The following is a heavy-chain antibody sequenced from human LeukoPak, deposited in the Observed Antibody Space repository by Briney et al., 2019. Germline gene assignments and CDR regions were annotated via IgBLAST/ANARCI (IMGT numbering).Heavy chain of an antibody. J-gene: IGHJ6*02. CDR1: GYTFTSYG. CDR2: ISAYNGNT. Sequence: ASVKVSCKASGYTFTSYGISWVRQAPGQGLEWMGRISAYNGNTNYAQKLQGRVNMTTDTSTSTAYMELRSLRSDDTAVYYCARGQEQAAYYYYYYGMDVWGQGTTVTVSS. D-gene: IGHD1-26*01. V-gene: IGHV1-18*01. CDR3: ARGQEQAAYYYYYYGMDV.